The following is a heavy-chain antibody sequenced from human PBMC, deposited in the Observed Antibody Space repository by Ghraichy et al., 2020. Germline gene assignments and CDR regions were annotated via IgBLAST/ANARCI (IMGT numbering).Heavy chain of an antibody. J-gene: IGHJ6*02. V-gene: IGHV4-39*01. CDR1: GGSISSSSYY. CDR3: ASEGIVVVPAAPIPYYYYGMDV. Sequence: SETLSLTCTVSGGSISSSSYYWGWIRQPPGKGLEWIGSIYYSGSTYYNPSLKSRVTISVDTSKNQFSLKLSSVTAADTAVYYCASEGIVVVPAAPIPYYYYGMDVWGQGTTVTVSS. D-gene: IGHD2-2*01. CDR2: IYYSGST.